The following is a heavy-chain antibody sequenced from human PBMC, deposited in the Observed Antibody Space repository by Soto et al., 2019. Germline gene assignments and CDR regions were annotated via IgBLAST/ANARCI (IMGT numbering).Heavy chain of an antibody. J-gene: IGHJ4*02. CDR1: GFTFSSYA. CDR2: ISGSGDST. Sequence: EVQLLESGGGLEQPGGSLRLSCAASGFTFSSYAMNWVRQAPGKGLEWVSVISGSGDSTYYADSVKGRFTISRDNSKNTLYLQMNGLRAEDTAVYYCARRGSGSYSDCWGQGTRVTVSS. D-gene: IGHD1-26*01. V-gene: IGHV3-23*01. CDR3: ARRGSGSYSDC.